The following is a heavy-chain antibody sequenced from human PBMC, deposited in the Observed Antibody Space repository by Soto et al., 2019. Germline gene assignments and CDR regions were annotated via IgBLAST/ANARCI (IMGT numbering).Heavy chain of an antibody. CDR1: GGSISSSSYY. Sequence: SETLSLTCTVSGGSISSSSYYWGWIRQPPGKGLEWIGSIYYSGSTYYNPSLKSRVTISVDTSKNQFSLKLSSVTAADTAVYYCARHRIAARLAGFDYWGQGTLVTVSS. V-gene: IGHV4-39*01. CDR2: IYYSGST. D-gene: IGHD6-6*01. CDR3: ARHRIAARLAGFDY. J-gene: IGHJ4*02.